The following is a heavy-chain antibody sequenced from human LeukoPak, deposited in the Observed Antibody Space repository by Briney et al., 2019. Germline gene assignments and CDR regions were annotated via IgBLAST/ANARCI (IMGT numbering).Heavy chain of an antibody. Sequence: GRSLRLSCAASGFTFSSYGMHWVRQAPGKGLEWVSYISSSGSMLHYADSVEGRFTISRDNAKNSLYLQMSSLRVEDTAVYYCTRRPYSSSWYYFDYWGQGTLVTVSS. CDR1: GFTFSSYG. CDR3: TRRPYSSSWYYFDY. J-gene: IGHJ4*02. D-gene: IGHD6-13*01. V-gene: IGHV3-48*04. CDR2: ISSSGSML.